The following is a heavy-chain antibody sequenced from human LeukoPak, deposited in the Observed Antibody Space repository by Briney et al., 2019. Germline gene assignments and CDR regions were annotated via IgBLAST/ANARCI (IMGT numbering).Heavy chain of an antibody. CDR1: GFTFGNSP. V-gene: IGHV3-23*01. D-gene: IGHD3-3*01. J-gene: IGHJ4*02. CDR3: TLLYYVMSY. Sequence: GGSLRLSCAASGFTFGNSPMSWVRQAPGKGLEWVSGINENGGRTVYADSVKGRFTISRDNSKNTLYLQMNGLRVEDTALYYYTLLYYVMSYWGQGTLVTVSS. CDR2: INENGGRT.